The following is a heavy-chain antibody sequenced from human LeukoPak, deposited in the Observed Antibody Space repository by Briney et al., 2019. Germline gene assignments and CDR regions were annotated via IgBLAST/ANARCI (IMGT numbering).Heavy chain of an antibody. CDR1: GYSFSNYW. D-gene: IGHD4-17*01. CDR3: ARQYGRPFDY. CDR2: IYPVDSDT. J-gene: IGHJ4*02. Sequence: GESLKISCKGSGYSFSNYWIGWVRQMPGKGLEWMGIIYPVDSDTRYSPSFQGQVTISVDESINNAYLQWSSLEASDTAMYYCARQYGRPFDYWGQGTLVTVSS. V-gene: IGHV5-51*01.